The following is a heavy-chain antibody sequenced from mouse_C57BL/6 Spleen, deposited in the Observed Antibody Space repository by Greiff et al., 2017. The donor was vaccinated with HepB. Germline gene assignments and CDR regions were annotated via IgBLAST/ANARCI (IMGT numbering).Heavy chain of an antibody. V-gene: IGHV1-54*01. D-gene: IGHD1-1*01. J-gene: IGHJ4*01. CDR3: ARSDYGSSPYYYAMDY. CDR2: INPGSGGT. Sequence: QVQLQQSGAELVRPGTSVKVSCKASGYAFTNYLIEWVKQRPGQGLEWIGVINPGSGGTNYNEKFKGKATLTADKSSSTAYMQLSSLTSEDSAVYFCARSDYGSSPYYYAMDYWGQGTSVTVSS. CDR1: GYAFTNYL.